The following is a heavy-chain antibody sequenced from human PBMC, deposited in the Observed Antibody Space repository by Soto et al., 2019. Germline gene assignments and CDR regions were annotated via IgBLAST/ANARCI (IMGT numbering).Heavy chain of an antibody. J-gene: IGHJ4*02. V-gene: IGHV4-59*13. D-gene: IGHD6-19*01. CDR2: VYHTGST. CDR3: ARRLFGSGWTLDS. Sequence: PSETLSLTCDVSGASITTYYWSWIRQAPGKGLEWIGNVYHTGSTDYNSSLRSRVTISVDTSKNQFSSNMNSVTAADTAVYYCARRLFGSGWTLDSWGQGALVTSPQ. CDR1: GASITTYY.